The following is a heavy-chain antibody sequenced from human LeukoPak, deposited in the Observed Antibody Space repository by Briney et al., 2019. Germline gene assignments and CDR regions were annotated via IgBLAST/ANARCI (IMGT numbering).Heavy chain of an antibody. CDR2: ISGSGGTT. V-gene: IGHV3-23*01. CDR1: GFTFDDYA. CDR3: AKVSGGGLYYDGMDV. J-gene: IGHJ6*02. D-gene: IGHD1-14*01. Sequence: GGSLRLSCAASGFTFDDYAMNWVRQAPGKGLEWVSVISGSGGTTYYADSVKGRFTISRDSSKNTLYLQMNSLRAEDTAVYYCAKVSGGGLYYDGMDVWGQGTTVTVSS.